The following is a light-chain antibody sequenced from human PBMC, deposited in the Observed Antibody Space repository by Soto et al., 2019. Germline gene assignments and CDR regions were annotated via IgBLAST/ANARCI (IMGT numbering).Light chain of an antibody. CDR3: QQYGSSLFT. CDR1: DSVGDN. Sequence: EIVLTQSPATLSLSPGERATLSCRASDSVGDNLAWYQQKPGQAPTLLIYDTSNRATGIPARFSGSGSGTDFTLTISRLEPEDFAVYYCQQYGSSLFTFGPGTKVDIK. J-gene: IGKJ3*01. CDR2: DTS. V-gene: IGKV3-20*01.